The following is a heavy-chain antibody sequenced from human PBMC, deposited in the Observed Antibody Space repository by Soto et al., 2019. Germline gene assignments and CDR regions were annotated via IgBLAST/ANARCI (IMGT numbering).Heavy chain of an antibody. V-gene: IGHV3-74*01. CDR2: INSDGSST. CDR1: GFTFSSYW. Sequence: LRVSCAASGFTFSSYWMHWVRQAPGKGLVWVSRINSDGSSTSYADSVKGRFTISRDNAKNTLYLQMNSLRAEDTAVYYCPRLISVTTGVYLDYWRQGTVDSVSS. J-gene: IGHJ4*02. CDR3: PRLISVTTGVYLDY. D-gene: IGHD4-17*01.